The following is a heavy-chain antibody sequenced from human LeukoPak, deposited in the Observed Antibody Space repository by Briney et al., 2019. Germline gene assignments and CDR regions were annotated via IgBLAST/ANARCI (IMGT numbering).Heavy chain of an antibody. V-gene: IGHV1-69*05. CDR2: IIPIFGTA. CDR1: GGTFSSYA. Sequence: SVKVSCKASGGTFSSYAISWVRQAPGQGLEWMGRIIPIFGTANYAQKFQGRVTITTDESTSTAYMELSSLRSEDTAVYYCARDLAYCGGDCCWYYFDYWGQGTLVTVSS. D-gene: IGHD2-21*02. J-gene: IGHJ4*02. CDR3: ARDLAYCGGDCCWYYFDY.